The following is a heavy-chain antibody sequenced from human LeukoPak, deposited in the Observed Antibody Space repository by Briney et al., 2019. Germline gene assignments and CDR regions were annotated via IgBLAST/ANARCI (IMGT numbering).Heavy chain of an antibody. J-gene: IGHJ4*02. D-gene: IGHD6-19*01. CDR2: INSDMSST. Sequence: GGSLRLSCAASGXTFSNHWMHWVRQAPGKGLVWVSRINSDMSSTNYADSVKGRFTISRDNAKNTLYLQMNSLRAEDTAVYYCARDIAVSGNYFDYWGQGTLVTVSS. V-gene: IGHV3-74*01. CDR1: GXTFSNHW. CDR3: ARDIAVSGNYFDY.